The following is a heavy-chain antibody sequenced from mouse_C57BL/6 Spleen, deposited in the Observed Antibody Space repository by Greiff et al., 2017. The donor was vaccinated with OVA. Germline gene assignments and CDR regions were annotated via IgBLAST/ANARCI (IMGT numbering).Heavy chain of an antibody. D-gene: IGHD1-1*01. CDR1: GFSLTSYG. CDR3: ARNPHYYGSSYDYAMDY. CDR2: IWSGGST. V-gene: IGHV2-2*01. J-gene: IGHJ4*01. Sequence: QVQLKQSGPGLVQPSQSLSITCTVSGFSLTSYGVHWVRQSPGKGLEWLGVIWSGGSTDYNAAFISRLSISKDNSKSQVFFKMNSLQADDTAIYYCARNPHYYGSSYDYAMDYWGQGTSVTVSS.